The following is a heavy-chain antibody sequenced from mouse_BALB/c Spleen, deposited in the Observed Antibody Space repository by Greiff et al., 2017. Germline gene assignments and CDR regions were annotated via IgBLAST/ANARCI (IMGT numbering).Heavy chain of an antibody. CDR3: ARGNYGYYAMDY. V-gene: IGHV5-4*02. Sequence: DVKLVESGGGLVKPGGSLKLSCAASGFTFSDYYMYWVRQTPEKRLEWVATISDGGSYTYYPDSVKGRFTISRDNAKNNLYLQMSSLKSEDTAMYYCARGNYGYYAMDYWGQGTSVTVSS. D-gene: IGHD2-1*01. CDR1: GFTFSDYY. J-gene: IGHJ4*01. CDR2: ISDGGSYT.